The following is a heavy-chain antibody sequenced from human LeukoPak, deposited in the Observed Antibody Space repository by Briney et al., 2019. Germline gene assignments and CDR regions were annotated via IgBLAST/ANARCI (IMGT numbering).Heavy chain of an antibody. J-gene: IGHJ4*02. CDR1: GFTFSSYW. D-gene: IGHD1-1*01. CDR3: ARWRGRQSEFDY. Sequence: GGSLRLSCEASGFTFSSYWMSWVRQAPGKGLEWVAHIKEDESDEYYVDSVRGRFTASRDNAKNSVNLRMNSLRVEDTAVYYCARWRGRQSEFDYWGQGTLVTVSS. CDR2: IKEDESDE. V-gene: IGHV3-7*01.